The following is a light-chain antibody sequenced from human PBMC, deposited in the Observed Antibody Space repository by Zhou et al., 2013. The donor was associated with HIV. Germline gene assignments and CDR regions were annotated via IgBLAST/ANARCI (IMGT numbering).Light chain of an antibody. J-gene: IGKJ2*01. CDR1: HTISANY. CDR2: GAS. Sequence: DIVLTQSPGTLSLSPGEGATLSCRASHTISANYLAWYQQKPGQAPRLLVYGASTRATGIPDRFTGSGSGTDFTLTFITLGPEDSAVYYCQQYASSPQTFGQGTKVEIK. CDR3: QQYASSPQT. V-gene: IGKV3-20*01.